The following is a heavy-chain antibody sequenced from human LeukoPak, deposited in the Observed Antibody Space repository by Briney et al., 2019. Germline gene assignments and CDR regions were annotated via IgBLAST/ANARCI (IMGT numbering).Heavy chain of an antibody. D-gene: IGHD5-18*01. J-gene: IGHJ4*02. Sequence: GGSLRLSCAASGFTFSSYAMSWVRQAPGKGLEWVSAISGSGGSTYYADSVKGRFTISRDNSKNTLYLQMNSLRAEDTAVYYCAKHGHRGCSYGLYDYWGQGTLVTVSS. V-gene: IGHV3-23*01. CDR2: ISGSGGST. CDR1: GFTFSSYA. CDR3: AKHGHRGCSYGLYDY.